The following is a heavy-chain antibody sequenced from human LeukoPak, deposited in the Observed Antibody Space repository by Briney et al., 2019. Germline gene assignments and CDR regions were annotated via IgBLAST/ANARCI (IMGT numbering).Heavy chain of an antibody. Sequence: GGSLRLSCAASGFTFSTYWMTWVRQAPGKGLEWVANMKQDGGEKYYVDSVKGRFTISRDNAKNSLYLQMNSLSAEDTAIYYCARDRRDGYNVLDYWGQGTLVTVSS. J-gene: IGHJ4*02. CDR1: GFTFSTYW. CDR2: MKQDGGEK. D-gene: IGHD5-24*01. V-gene: IGHV3-7*01. CDR3: ARDRRDGYNVLDY.